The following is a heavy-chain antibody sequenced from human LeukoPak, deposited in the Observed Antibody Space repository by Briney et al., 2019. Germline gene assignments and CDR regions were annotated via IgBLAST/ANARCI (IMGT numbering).Heavy chain of an antibody. V-gene: IGHV1-18*01. Sequence: ASVKVSCKASGYTFTSYGISWVRQAPGQGLEWMGWISAYNGNTNYAQKLQGRVTMTTDTSTSTAYMELRSLRSGDTAVYYCARPDILTGYSLGAFDIWGQGTMVTVSS. CDR2: ISAYNGNT. D-gene: IGHD3-9*01. J-gene: IGHJ3*02. CDR1: GYTFTSYG. CDR3: ARPDILTGYSLGAFDI.